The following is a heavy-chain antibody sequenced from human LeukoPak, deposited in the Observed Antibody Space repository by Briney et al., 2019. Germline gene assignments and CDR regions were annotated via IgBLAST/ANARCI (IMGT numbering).Heavy chain of an antibody. Sequence: GGSLRLSCAASGFTFSSHGMNWARQAPGKGLQWVSSISGSGGSTYYADSVQGRFTISRDNSKNTLYLQMNSLRAEDSAIYYCAKDRTGTTGADWFDPWGQGTLVTVSS. V-gene: IGHV3-23*01. D-gene: IGHD1-1*01. CDR3: AKDRTGTTGADWFDP. CDR2: ISGSGGST. CDR1: GFTFSSHG. J-gene: IGHJ5*02.